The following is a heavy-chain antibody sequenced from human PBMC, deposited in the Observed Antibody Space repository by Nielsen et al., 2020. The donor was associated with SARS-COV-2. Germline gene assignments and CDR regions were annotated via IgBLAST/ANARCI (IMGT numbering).Heavy chain of an antibody. Sequence: VRQMPGKGLEWVSSISSGSSYIYYADSVKGRFTISRDNAKNSLYLQMNSLRAEDTAVYYCARGGGYCSSTSCYYAFDIWGQGTMVTVSS. CDR3: ARGGGYCSSTSCYYAFDI. J-gene: IGHJ3*02. V-gene: IGHV3-21*01. CDR2: ISSGSSYI. D-gene: IGHD2-2*01.